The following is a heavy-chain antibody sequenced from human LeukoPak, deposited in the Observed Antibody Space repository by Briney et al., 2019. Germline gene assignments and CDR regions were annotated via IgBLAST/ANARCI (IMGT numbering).Heavy chain of an antibody. Sequence: GGSLTLSCVAPGLIFSNYGMHWVRQAPGKGLDWVSFIRYDGNEKQYADSMRGRVTISRDNSKGTLFLQMTSLRPEDTAVYYCAKAYGSRLLKGDHQNMDVWGKGTTVIVS. J-gene: IGHJ6*04. CDR3: AKAYGSRLLKGDHQNMDV. V-gene: IGHV3-30*02. CDR2: IRYDGNEK. CDR1: GLIFSNYG. D-gene: IGHD2-21*02.